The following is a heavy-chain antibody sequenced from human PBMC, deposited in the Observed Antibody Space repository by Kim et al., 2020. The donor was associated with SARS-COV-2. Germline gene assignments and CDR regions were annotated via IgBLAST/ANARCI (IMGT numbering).Heavy chain of an antibody. CDR1: GFTFSSYG. J-gene: IGHJ6*02. D-gene: IGHD3-10*01. CDR2: ISYDGSNK. CDR3: ARGFGRDGYTNYGMDV. V-gene: IGHV3-33*05. Sequence: GGSLRLSCAASGFTFSSYGMHWVRQAPGKGLEWVAVISYDGSNKYYADSVKGRFTISRDNSKNTLYLQMNSLRAEDTAVYYCARGFGRDGYTNYGMDVWGQGTTVTVSS.